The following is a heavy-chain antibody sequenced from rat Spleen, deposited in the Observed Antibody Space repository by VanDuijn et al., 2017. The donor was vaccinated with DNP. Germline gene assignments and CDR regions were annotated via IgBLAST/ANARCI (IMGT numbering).Heavy chain of an antibody. CDR2: ISYSGST. CDR3: ARHRTIMPYYYAMDA. J-gene: IGHJ4*01. Sequence: EVQLQESGPGLVKPSQSLSLTCSVTGFSITRSYRWNWIRKFPGNKMEWMGYISYSGSTSYNPSLKSRISITRDTSKNQFFLQVNSVTTEDTATYHCARHRTIMPYYYAMDAWGQGASVTVSS. D-gene: IGHD1-12*01. V-gene: IGHV3-1*01. CDR1: GFSITRSY.